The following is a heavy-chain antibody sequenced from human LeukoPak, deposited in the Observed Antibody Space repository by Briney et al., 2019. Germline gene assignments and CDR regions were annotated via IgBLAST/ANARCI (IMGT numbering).Heavy chain of an antibody. D-gene: IGHD1-14*01. V-gene: IGHV1-24*01. CDR3: EVNQGY. CDR1: GYTLTELS. CDR2: FDPEDGET. J-gene: IGHJ4*02. Sequence: ASVKVSCKVSGYTLTELSMHWVRQAPGKGLEWMGGFDPEDGETIYAQKFQGRVTITRDTYASIAYMELRSLRSEDTAVYYCEVNQGYWGQGTLVTVSS.